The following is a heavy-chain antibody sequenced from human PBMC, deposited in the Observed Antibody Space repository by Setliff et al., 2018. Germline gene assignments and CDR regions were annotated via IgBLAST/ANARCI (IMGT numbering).Heavy chain of an antibody. CDR3: ARHVGSRGRGYNYYYYYMDV. D-gene: IGHD3-10*01. CDR2: VYHSGGT. V-gene: IGHV4-39*01. CDR1: GGSISSGSDY. Sequence: PSETLSLTCTVSGGSISSGSDYWAWIRQPPGKGLEWLGTVYHSGGTYYNPSLKSQVTMSVDTSKNLFSLKLSSVTAADTAVYYCARHVGSRGRGYNYYYYYMDVWGKGTTVTVSS. J-gene: IGHJ6*03.